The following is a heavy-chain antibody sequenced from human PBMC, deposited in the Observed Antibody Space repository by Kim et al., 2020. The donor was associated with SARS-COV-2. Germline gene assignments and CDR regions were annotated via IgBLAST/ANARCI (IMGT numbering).Heavy chain of an antibody. CDR1: GFAFSTSA. J-gene: IGHJ4*02. Sequence: GGSLRLSCAASGFAFSTSAMSWVRRAPGKGLEWVSTISGDSTTTYYADSVKGRFTISRDNSKNTLYLQMKSLRAEDTAVYYCAKVSRGGGEDYWGQGTLVTVSS. D-gene: IGHD2-21*01. CDR2: ISGDSTTT. CDR3: AKVSRGGGEDY. V-gene: IGHV3-23*01.